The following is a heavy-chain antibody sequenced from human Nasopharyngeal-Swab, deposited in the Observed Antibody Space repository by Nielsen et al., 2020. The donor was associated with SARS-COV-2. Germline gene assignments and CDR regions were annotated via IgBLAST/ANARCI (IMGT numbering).Heavy chain of an antibody. CDR1: GFTFSNYG. Sequence: GSLRLSCAASGFTFSNYGIHWVRQAPGKGLEWVASISHDESYKFYIDSVKGRFAVSRDNSKNTASLQMNSLRPEDTALYYCAKDVYSSGWGAFDIWGQGTMVTVSS. D-gene: IGHD6-19*01. J-gene: IGHJ3*02. CDR2: ISHDESYK. V-gene: IGHV3-30*18. CDR3: AKDVYSSGWGAFDI.